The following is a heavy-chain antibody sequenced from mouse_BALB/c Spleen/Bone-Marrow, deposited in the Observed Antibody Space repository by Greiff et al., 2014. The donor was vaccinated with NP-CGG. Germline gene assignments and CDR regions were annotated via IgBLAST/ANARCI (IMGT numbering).Heavy chain of an antibody. CDR3: ARSRERYGAMDY. J-gene: IGHJ4*01. V-gene: IGHV5-4*02. CDR1: GFTFSDFY. Sequence: VQLKESGGDLVKPGGSLKLSCAASGFTFSDFYMFWFRQTPEQRLEWVATISDGGTYTYYPDSVKGRFTISRDNAKNNLYLQMSSLKSEDAAMYYCARSRERYGAMDYWGQGTSVTVSS. D-gene: IGHD1-1*02. CDR2: ISDGGTYT.